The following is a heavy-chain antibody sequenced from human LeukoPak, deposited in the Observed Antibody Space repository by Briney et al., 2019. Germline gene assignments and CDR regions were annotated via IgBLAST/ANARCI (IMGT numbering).Heavy chain of an antibody. CDR1: GGSISSYY. V-gene: IGHV4-59*01. CDR3: ARGADLVDRDAFDI. CDR2: IYYSGST. J-gene: IGHJ3*02. Sequence: PSETLSLTCTVSGGSISSYYWSWIRQPPGKGLEWIGYIYYSGSTNYNPSLKSRVTISVDTSKNQFSLKLSSVTAADTAVYYCARGADLVDRDAFDIWGQGTMVTVSS. D-gene: IGHD3-22*01.